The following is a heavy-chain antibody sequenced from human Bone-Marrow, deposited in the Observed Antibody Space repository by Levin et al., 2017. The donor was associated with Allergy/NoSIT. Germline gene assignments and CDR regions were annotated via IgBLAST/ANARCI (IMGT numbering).Heavy chain of an antibody. J-gene: IGHJ4*02. V-gene: IGHV3-23*01. D-gene: IGHD1-1*01. CDR2: ISASGANT. Sequence: PGGSLRLSCATSGFTFSSAAMSWVRQAPGKGLEWVSLISASGANTYYADSVKGRFYISRDSSKNTLYLQMNSLRADDSAVYYCAKDIQLTYWGQGTLVTVSS. CDR1: GFTFSSAA. CDR3: AKDIQLTY.